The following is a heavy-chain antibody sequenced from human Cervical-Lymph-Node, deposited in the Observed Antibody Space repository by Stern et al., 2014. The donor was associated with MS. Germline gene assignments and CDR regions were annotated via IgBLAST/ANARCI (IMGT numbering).Heavy chain of an antibody. V-gene: IGHV5-51*03. CDR3: ARRSWDYRREYYFDF. J-gene: IGHJ4*02. Sequence: EVQLVESGAEVKQPGESLKISCKTSGYTFISYWIGWVRQMPGRGLEWMGIIYTGDSHTRYSPPFQGQVTISVDKSISTAYLQWSSLKASDTAIYYCARRSWDYRREYYFDFWGQGTLVTVSS. CDR1: GYTFISYW. CDR2: IYTGDSHT. D-gene: IGHD4-11*01.